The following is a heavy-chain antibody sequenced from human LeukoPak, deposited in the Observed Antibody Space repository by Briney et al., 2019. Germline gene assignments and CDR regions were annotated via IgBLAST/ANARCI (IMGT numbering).Heavy chain of an antibody. CDR2: IRHDGTNK. V-gene: IGHV3-30*02. CDR3: AKEPITIFGVVVKPDLDY. D-gene: IGHD3-3*01. Sequence: GGSLRLSCAASGFTFNSYGMHWVRRAPGKGLEWVAFIRHDGTNKYYADSVKGRFTISRDNSKNTLYLQMNSLRAEDTAVYYCAKEPITIFGVVVKPDLDYWGQGTLVTVSS. J-gene: IGHJ4*02. CDR1: GFTFNSYG.